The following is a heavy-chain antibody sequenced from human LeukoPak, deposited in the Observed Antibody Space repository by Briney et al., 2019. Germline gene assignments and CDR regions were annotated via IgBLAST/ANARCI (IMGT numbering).Heavy chain of an antibody. CDR3: PASTVMNEYCFGS. V-gene: IGHV4-4*02. CDR1: GGSMSSTKW. Sequence: PSETLSLTCGVSGGSMSSTKWWSWVRQPPGRGLEWSGEIYHSGTTNYNPSLKSRITISVDKYKNQVSLTLSSVTAPDTPVYYCPASTVMNEYCFGSWAQGALVTGS. D-gene: IGHD4-17*01. J-gene: IGHJ4*02. CDR2: IYHSGTT.